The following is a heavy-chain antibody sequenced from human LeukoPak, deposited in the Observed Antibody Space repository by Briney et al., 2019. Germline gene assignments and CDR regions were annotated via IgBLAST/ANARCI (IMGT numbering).Heavy chain of an antibody. J-gene: IGHJ4*02. CDR1: GFTVSSNY. CDR2: IYSGGST. CDR3: ARVDTAMVTREYYFDY. V-gene: IGHV3-66*02. Sequence: GGSLRLSCAASGFTVSSNYMSWVRQAPGKGLEWVSVIYSGGSTYYADSVKGRFTISRDNSKNTLYLQMNSLRAEDTAVYYCARVDTAMVTREYYFDYWGQETLVTVSS. D-gene: IGHD5-18*01.